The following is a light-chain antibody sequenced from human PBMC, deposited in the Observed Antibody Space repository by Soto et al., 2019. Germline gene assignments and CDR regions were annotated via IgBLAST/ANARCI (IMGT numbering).Light chain of an antibody. J-gene: IGKJ2*02. CDR2: AAS. CDR1: QSISSY. V-gene: IGKV1-39*01. Sequence: DIQMTQSPSSLSASVGDRATITCRASQSISSYLNWYQQKPGKAPKLLIYAASSLQSGVPSRFSGSGSGTDFTLTISSLQPEDFATYYCQQSYSTPRGTFGQGTKLEIK. CDR3: QQSYSTPRGT.